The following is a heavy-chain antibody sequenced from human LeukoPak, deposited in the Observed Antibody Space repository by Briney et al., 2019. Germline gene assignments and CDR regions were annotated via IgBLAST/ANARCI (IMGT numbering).Heavy chain of an antibody. CDR2: MNQDGSAK. Sequence: GGSLRLSCTTSGFTFGDYYMSWFRQAPGKGLEWVANMNQDGSAKGYVDSVKGRFTISRDNARNSLYLQMSSLRPEDTAVYYCATYTHWVAGDVWGQGTTVTVSS. CDR1: GFTFGDYY. D-gene: IGHD3-16*01. CDR3: ATYTHWVAGDV. J-gene: IGHJ6*02. V-gene: IGHV3-7*01.